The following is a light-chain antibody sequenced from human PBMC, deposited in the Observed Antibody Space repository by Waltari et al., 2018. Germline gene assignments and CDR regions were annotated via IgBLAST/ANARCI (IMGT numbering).Light chain of an antibody. CDR3: NSYTSSTTQV. CDR2: EIN. Sequence: HSALTQPASVSGSPGQSITISCTGSDNDVGRYKLVPWYQHHPGNAPKLIIYEINKRPTGVSNRFSGSKSGNTASLTISGLQAEDEADYFCNSYTSSTTQVFGTGTKVTVL. J-gene: IGLJ1*01. CDR1: DNDVGRYKL. V-gene: IGLV2-14*02.